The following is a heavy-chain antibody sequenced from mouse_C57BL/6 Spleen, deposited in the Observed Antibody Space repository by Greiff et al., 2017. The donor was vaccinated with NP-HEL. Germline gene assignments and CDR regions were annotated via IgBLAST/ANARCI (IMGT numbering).Heavy chain of an antibody. CDR1: GYTFTSHW. V-gene: IGHV1-53*01. Sequence: QVQLQQPGTELVKPGASVKLSCKASGYTFTSHWMHWVKQRPGQGLEWIGNINPSNGGTNYNEKFKSKATLTVDKSSSTAYMQLSSLTSEDSAVYYCARSRDYYGPADYFDYWGQGTTLTVSS. CDR2: INPSNGGT. J-gene: IGHJ2*01. D-gene: IGHD1-2*01. CDR3: ARSRDYYGPADYFDY.